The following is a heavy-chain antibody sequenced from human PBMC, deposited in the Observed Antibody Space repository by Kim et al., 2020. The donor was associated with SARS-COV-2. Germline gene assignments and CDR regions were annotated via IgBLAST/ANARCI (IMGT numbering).Heavy chain of an antibody. J-gene: IGHJ4*02. D-gene: IGHD4-4*01. Sequence: PSLKSRVTISVDTSKNQFSLKLSSVTAADTAVYYCARVMTTVTSYYFDYWGQGTLVTVSS. V-gene: IGHV4-59*01. CDR3: ARVMTTVTSYYFDY.